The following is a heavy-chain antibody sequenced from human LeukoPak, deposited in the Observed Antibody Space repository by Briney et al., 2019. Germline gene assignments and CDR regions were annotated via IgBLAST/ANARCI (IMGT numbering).Heavy chain of an antibody. V-gene: IGHV3-53*01. Sequence: GGSLRLSCAASGFTVSSNYMSWVRQAPGKGLEWVSIIYSGGSTYYADSVKGRFTISRDSSKNTLYLQMNSLRAEDTAVYYCAKDPDCTSGICYTFFDYWGQGTLVTVSS. D-gene: IGHD2-8*01. CDR2: IYSGGST. J-gene: IGHJ4*02. CDR1: GFTVSSNY. CDR3: AKDPDCTSGICYTFFDY.